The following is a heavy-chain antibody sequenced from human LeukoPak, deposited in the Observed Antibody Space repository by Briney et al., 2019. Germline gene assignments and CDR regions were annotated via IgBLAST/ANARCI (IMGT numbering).Heavy chain of an antibody. V-gene: IGHV7-4-1*02. Sequence: ASVKVSCKASGYTFTGYYMHWVRQAPGQGLEWMGWINTNTGNPTYAQGFTGRFVFSLDTSVSAAYLQISSLKPEDTAVYYCARLPSGSRAVYYFDYWGQGTLVTVSS. CDR1: GYTFTGYY. D-gene: IGHD1-26*01. CDR3: ARLPSGSRAVYYFDY. CDR2: INTNTGNP. J-gene: IGHJ4*02.